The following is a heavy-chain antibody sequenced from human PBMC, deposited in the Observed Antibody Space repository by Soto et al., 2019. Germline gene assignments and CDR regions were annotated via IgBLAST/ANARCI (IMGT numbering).Heavy chain of an antibody. V-gene: IGHV3-30-3*01. CDR3: ASDQIVVVPAAMSSSSFGLDAEYFQH. CDR2: ISYDGSNK. Sequence: PGGSLRLSCAASGFTFSSYAMHWVRQAPGKGLEWVAVISYDGSNKSYADSVKGRFTISRDNTKNSLYLQMNSLRAEDTAVSYCASDQIVVVPAAMSSSSFGLDAEYFQHWGQGTLVTVSS. J-gene: IGHJ1*01. D-gene: IGHD2-2*01. CDR1: GFTFSSYA.